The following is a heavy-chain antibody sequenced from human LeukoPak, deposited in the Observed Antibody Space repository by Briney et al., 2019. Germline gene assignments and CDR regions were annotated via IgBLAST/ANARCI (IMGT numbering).Heavy chain of an antibody. CDR3: ARVPLHYDFRSGPVDI. J-gene: IGHJ6*04. V-gene: IGHV1-8*01. CDR2: MNPNSGNT. D-gene: IGHD3-3*01. CDR1: GYTFTSYD. Sequence: ASVKVSCKASGYTFTSYDINWVRQATGQGLEWMGWMNPNSGNTGYAQKFQGRVTMTRNTSISTAYMELSSLRSEDTAVYYCARVPLHYDFRSGPVDIWGKGTTVTVSS.